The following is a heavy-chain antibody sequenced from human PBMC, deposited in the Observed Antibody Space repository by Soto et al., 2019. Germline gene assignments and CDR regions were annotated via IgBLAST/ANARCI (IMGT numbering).Heavy chain of an antibody. CDR1: GGTFSSYT. D-gene: IGHD1-7*01. V-gene: IGHV1-69*04. CDR3: ARDLKPGTTPLDYYYYMDV. J-gene: IGHJ6*03. Sequence: ASVKVSCKASGGTFSSYTISWVRQAPGQGLEWMGRIIPILGIANYAQKFQGRVTITADKSTSTAYMELSSLRSEDTAVYYCARDLKPGTTPLDYYYYMDVWGKGTTVTVSS. CDR2: IIPILGIA.